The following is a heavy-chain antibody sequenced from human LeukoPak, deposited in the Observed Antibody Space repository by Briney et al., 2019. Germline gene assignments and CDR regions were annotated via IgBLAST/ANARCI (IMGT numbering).Heavy chain of an antibody. Sequence: GGSLRLSCAASRFTFSSYAMHWVRQAPGKGLEWVAIISHDGSNKYYADSVKGRFTISRDNSKNTMYLQMNSLGAEDTAVYYCAREESGISIFGVVIFWGQGTLVTVSS. V-gene: IGHV3-30-3*01. CDR2: ISHDGSNK. CDR3: AREESGISIFGVVIF. CDR1: RFTFSSYA. J-gene: IGHJ4*02. D-gene: IGHD3-3*01.